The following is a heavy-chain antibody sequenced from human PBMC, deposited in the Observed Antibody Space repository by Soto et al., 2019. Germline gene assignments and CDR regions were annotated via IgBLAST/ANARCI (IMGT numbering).Heavy chain of an antibody. CDR3: AKDLYISGFDY. J-gene: IGHJ4*02. D-gene: IGHD3-10*01. CDR1: GSTVCSYG. Sequence: GGSLRLSCAACGSTVCSYGMSLVRQAPGKGLEWVSAISGSGGSTYYADSVKGRFTISRDNSKNTLYLQMNSLRAEDTAVYYCAKDLYISGFDYWGQGTLVTVSS. CDR2: ISGSGGST. V-gene: IGHV3-23*01.